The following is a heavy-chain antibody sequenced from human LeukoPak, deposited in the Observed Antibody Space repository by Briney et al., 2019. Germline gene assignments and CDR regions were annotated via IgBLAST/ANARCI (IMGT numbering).Heavy chain of an antibody. Sequence: SETLSLTCAVYGGSFSGYYWSWIRQPPGKGLEWIGEINHSGSTNYNPSLKSRVTISIDTSKNQFSLKLTSVTAADTGVYYCARQPPRNDFGDYGVTHYYYYMDVWAKGTTVTIS. CDR3: ARQPPRNDFGDYGVTHYYYYMDV. CDR2: INHSGST. V-gene: IGHV4-34*01. CDR1: GGSFSGYY. J-gene: IGHJ6*03. D-gene: IGHD4-17*01.